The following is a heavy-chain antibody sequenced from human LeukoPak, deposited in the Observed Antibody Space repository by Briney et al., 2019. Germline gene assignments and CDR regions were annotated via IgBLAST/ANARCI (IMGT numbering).Heavy chain of an antibody. CDR2: ISVSGTTM. CDR1: GFTFTDYY. V-gene: IGHV3-11*01. Sequence: GVSLRLSCATSGFTFTDYYMTWIRQAPGKGLEWISYISVSGTTMYYADSVKGRFTLSRDNAKNSLYLQMNSLRADDTAVYYCARVGRLQYGDYVAFDYWGQGALVSVSS. D-gene: IGHD4-17*01. J-gene: IGHJ4*02. CDR3: ARVGRLQYGDYVAFDY.